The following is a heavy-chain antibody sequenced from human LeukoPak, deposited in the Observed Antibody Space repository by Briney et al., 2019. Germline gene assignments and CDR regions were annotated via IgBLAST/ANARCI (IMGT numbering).Heavy chain of an antibody. Sequence: KPSETLSLTCTVSGGSISSYYWSWIRQPPGKGLEWIGYIYYSGSTSYNPSLKSRVTISVDTSKNQFSLKLSSVTAADTAVYYCARFGNDYDFWSGYYYWGPGTRVTVSS. CDR1: GGSISSYY. D-gene: IGHD3-3*01. J-gene: IGHJ4*02. CDR3: ARFGNDYDFWSGYYY. V-gene: IGHV4-59*01. CDR2: IYYSGST.